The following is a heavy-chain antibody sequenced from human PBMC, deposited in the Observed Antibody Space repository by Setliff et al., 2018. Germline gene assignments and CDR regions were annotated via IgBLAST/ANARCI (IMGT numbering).Heavy chain of an antibody. CDR2: IIDGGDNR. D-gene: IGHD3-3*01. Sequence: GGSLRLSCAASGFTFSTYAMGWVRQSPGKGLEWVSGIIDGGDNRYYADSVKGRFSISRDNSKKTLYLQMSSLRAEDTAVYYCAAANFWSGYLFHAFDIWGQGTMVTVSS. CDR3: AAANFWSGYLFHAFDI. V-gene: IGHV3-23*01. J-gene: IGHJ3*02. CDR1: GFTFSTYA.